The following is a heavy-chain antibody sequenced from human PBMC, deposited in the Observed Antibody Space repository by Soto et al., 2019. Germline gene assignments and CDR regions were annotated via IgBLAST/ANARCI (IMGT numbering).Heavy chain of an antibody. Sequence: GGSLRLSCAASGFSFRDYDMHWVRQRTGKGLEWVSGLGAADDPYYIASVKGRFSVSRDNAQNSLYLQMTNLRVDDTAVYFCARAYLGRLPRRADYYYAMDVWGRGTTGTVSS. CDR1: GFSFRDYD. D-gene: IGHD1-26*01. CDR3: ARAYLGRLPRRADYYYAMDV. CDR2: LGAADDP. V-gene: IGHV3-13*05. J-gene: IGHJ6*02.